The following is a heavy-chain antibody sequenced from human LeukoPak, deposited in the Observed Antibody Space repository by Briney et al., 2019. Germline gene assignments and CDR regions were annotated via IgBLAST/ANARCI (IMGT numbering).Heavy chain of an antibody. CDR1: GYTFTVYY. J-gene: IGHJ4*02. CDR3: ARDLFYSVSGTYYNVGRVFNY. D-gene: IGHD3-10*01. Sequence: ASVKVSCKASGYTFTVYYMHWVRQAPGQGGEWMGWINPNSGGTNYAQKFQGRVTMTRDTSISTAYMELRRVRCDDTAVYYCARDLFYSVSGTYYNVGRVFNYWGQGTLVTVSS. V-gene: IGHV1-2*02. CDR2: INPNSGGT.